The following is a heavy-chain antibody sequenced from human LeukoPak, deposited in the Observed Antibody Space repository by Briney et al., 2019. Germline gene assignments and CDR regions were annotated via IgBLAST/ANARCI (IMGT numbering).Heavy chain of an antibody. D-gene: IGHD3-3*01. V-gene: IGHV3-48*04. CDR3: AKDTGSPADAITMEDNAFDI. CDR2: IRSSGTST. J-gene: IGHJ3*02. CDR1: GFTFSSFS. Sequence: GGSLRLSCAASGFTFSSFSMNWVRQAPGKGLEWVSYIRSSGTSTDYTGSVKGRFTISRDNAKNSLDLQMESLRAEDTAVYYCAKDTGSPADAITMEDNAFDIWGQGTMVTVSS.